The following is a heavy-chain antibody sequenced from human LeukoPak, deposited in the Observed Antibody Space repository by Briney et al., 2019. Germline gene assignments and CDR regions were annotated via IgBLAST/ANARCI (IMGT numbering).Heavy chain of an antibody. CDR3: ARIRENNDWYFDL. V-gene: IGHV4-34*01. Sequence: PSETLSLTCAVYGGSFSGYYWSWIRQPPGKGLEWIGEINHSGSTNYNPSLKSRVTISVDTSKNQFSLKLSSVTAADTAVYYCARIRENNDWYFDLWGRGTWSLSPQ. D-gene: IGHD1/OR15-1a*01. CDR1: GGSFSGYY. CDR2: INHSGST. J-gene: IGHJ2*01.